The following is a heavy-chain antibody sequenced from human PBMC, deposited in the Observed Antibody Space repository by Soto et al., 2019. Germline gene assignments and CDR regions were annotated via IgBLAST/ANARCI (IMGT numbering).Heavy chain of an antibody. J-gene: IGHJ4*02. Sequence: GGSLRLSCAASGFTFSSYGMQWVRQAPGKGLEWVAAIRYDGSDKYYADSVKGRFTISRDNSKNTLYLQMNSLRAEDTAVYYCARDDCGNRSCQNYWGQGTLVTVSS. V-gene: IGHV3-33*01. CDR3: ARDDCGNRSCQNY. D-gene: IGHD2-2*01. CDR1: GFTFSSYG. CDR2: IRYDGSDK.